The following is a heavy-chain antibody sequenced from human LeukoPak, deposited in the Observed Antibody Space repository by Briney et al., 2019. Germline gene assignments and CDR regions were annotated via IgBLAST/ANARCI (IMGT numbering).Heavy chain of an antibody. CDR1: GGTFSSYA. CDR2: IIPIFGTA. D-gene: IGHD3-22*01. CDR3: ARGGYYYDSSGRYFDY. V-gene: IGHV1-69*05. J-gene: IGHJ4*02. Sequence: SVTVSCKASGGTFSSYAISWVRQAPGQGLEWMGGIIPIFGTANHAQKFQGRVTITTDESTSTAYMELSSLRSEDTAVYYCARGGYYYDSSGRYFDYWGQGTLVTVSS.